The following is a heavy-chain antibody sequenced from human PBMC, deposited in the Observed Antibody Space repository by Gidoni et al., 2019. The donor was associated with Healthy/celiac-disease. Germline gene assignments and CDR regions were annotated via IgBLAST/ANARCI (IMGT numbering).Heavy chain of an antibody. Sequence: QVQLVQSGAEVKKPGASVKVSCKASGYTFTSYYMHWGRQDPGEGLEWMGIINPSGGRTSYAQKFQGRVTMTRDTSTSTVYMELSSLRSEDTAVYYCATTTDLGGVKSHYYYYYGMDVWGQGTTVTVSS. J-gene: IGHJ6*02. CDR2: INPSGGRT. V-gene: IGHV1-46*01. CDR1: GYTFTSYY. CDR3: ATTTDLGGVKSHYYYYYGMDV. D-gene: IGHD1-26*01.